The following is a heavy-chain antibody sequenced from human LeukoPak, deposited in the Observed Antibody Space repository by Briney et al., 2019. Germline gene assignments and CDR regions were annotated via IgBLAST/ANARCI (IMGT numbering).Heavy chain of an antibody. CDR3: ARHGKHYYDSSGYIDY. D-gene: IGHD3-22*01. CDR1: AYTFTNYY. V-gene: IGHV1-46*01. CDR2: INPSGDST. J-gene: IGHJ4*02. Sequence: ASVKVSCKASAYTFTNYYIHWVRQAPGQGLEWMGRINPSGDSTNYAQTFQGRVTMTRDTSTSTVYMELSSLRSEDAAVYYCARHGKHYYDSSGYIDYWGQGTLVTVSS.